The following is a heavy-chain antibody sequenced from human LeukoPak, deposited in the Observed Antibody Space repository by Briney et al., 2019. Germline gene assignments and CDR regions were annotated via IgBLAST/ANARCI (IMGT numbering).Heavy chain of an antibody. CDR3: ARATGCSSTSCYTGWFDP. J-gene: IGHJ5*02. CDR1: GGSISSYY. Sequence: SETLSLTCTVSGGSISSYYWSWIRQPAGKGLEWIGRIYTSGSTNYNPSLKSRVTMSVDTSKNQFSLKLSSVTAADTAVYYCARATGCSSTSCYTGWFDPWGQGTLVTVSS. D-gene: IGHD2-2*02. CDR2: IYTSGST. V-gene: IGHV4-4*07.